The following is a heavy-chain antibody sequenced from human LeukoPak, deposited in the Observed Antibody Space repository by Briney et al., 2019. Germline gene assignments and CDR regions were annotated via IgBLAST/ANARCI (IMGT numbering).Heavy chain of an antibody. CDR2: IYYSGST. D-gene: IGHD3-22*01. CDR1: GGSISSSSYY. V-gene: IGHV4-39*07. J-gene: IGHJ4*02. Sequence: SETLSLTCTVSGGSISSSSYYWGWVRQPPGKGLEWIVSIYYSGSTYYNPSLKSRVTISVYTSKNQFSLKLSSVTAADTAVYYCARDAYSSGYYRWFYWGQGTLVTVSS. CDR3: ARDAYSSGYYRWFY.